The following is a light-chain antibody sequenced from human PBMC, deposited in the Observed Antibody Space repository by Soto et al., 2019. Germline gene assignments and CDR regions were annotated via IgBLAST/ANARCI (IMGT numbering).Light chain of an antibody. J-gene: IGKJ1*01. CDR2: PAS. V-gene: IGKV1-39*01. CDR3: QQSYSTPKS. Sequence: DIQMTQSPSSLSASVGDRVTITCRASQSLSSYLNWYQQKPGQAPKLLIYPASSLQSGVPSRFSGSGSVTDFTLTISSLQADDVATYYGQQSYSTPKSFGKGTKVDSK. CDR1: QSLSSY.